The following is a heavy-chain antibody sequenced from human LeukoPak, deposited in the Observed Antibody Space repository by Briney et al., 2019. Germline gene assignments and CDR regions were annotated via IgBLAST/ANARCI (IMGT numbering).Heavy chain of an antibody. D-gene: IGHD3-9*01. CDR1: GYTFISYG. J-gene: IGHJ4*02. V-gene: IGHV1-18*01. CDR2: ISSYNGNT. CDR3: ARGSFPSDDILTGPFDN. Sequence: EASVKVSCKASGYTFISYGISWVRQAPGQGLEWMGWISSYNGNTNYAQKLQGRATMTTDTSTSTAYMELRSLRSDDTAVYYCARGSFPSDDILTGPFDNWGQGTLVTVSS.